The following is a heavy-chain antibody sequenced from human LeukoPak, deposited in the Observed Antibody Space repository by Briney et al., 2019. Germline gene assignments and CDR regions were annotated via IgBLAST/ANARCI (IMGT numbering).Heavy chain of an antibody. CDR2: ISYDGSNK. CDR3: ARVRAVAGMGCDY. V-gene: IGHV3-30*04. J-gene: IGHJ4*02. CDR1: GFNFSSYA. Sequence: GGSLRLSCAASGFNFSSYAMHWVRQAPGKGLEWVAVISYDGSNKYYADSVKGRFTISRDNSKNTLYLQMNSLRAEDTAVYYCARVRAVAGMGCDYWGQGTLVTVSS. D-gene: IGHD6-19*01.